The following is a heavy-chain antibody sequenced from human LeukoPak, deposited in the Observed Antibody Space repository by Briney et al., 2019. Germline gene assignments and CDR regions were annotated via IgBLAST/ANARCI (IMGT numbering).Heavy chain of an antibody. CDR1: GYKFTSYG. J-gene: IGHJ4*02. CDR2: MSPYNGNT. V-gene: IGHV1-18*01. D-gene: IGHD4-11*01. Sequence: EAPVKVSCKASGYKFTSYGIDWVRQAPGQGLEWMGWMSPYNGNTKYAQKVQHRVTMTTDTSTSTAYMELRSLRSDDTAVYYCARDNSAQGDDYWGQGTLVTVSP. CDR3: ARDNSAQGDDY.